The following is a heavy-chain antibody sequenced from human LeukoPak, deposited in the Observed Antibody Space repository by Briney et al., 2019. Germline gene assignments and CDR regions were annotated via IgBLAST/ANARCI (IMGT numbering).Heavy chain of an antibody. CDR2: IGAYNGNT. V-gene: IGHV1-18*01. D-gene: IGHD6-6*01. J-gene: IGHJ5*02. CDR3: ARAGGSRYSSSPFTWFDP. CDR1: GYTFTSYG. Sequence: GASVKVSCKASGYTFTSYGISWVRQAPGQGLEWMGWIGAYNGNTNYAQKLQGRVTMTTDTSTSTAYMELRSLRSDDTAVYYCARAGGSRYSSSPFTWFDPWGQGTLVTVSP.